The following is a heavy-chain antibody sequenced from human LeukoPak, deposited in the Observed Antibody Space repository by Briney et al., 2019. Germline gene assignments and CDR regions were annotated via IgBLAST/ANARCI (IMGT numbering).Heavy chain of an antibody. CDR1: GFTFSSYE. CDR2: ISSSGSTI. D-gene: IGHD4-17*01. J-gene: IGHJ4*02. Sequence: LTGGSLRLSCAASGFTFSSYEMNWVRQAPGKGLEWVSYISSSGSTIYYADSVKGRFTISRDNAKNSLYLQMNSLRAEDTAVYYCARESGGYGDSYDYWGQGTLVTVSS. V-gene: IGHV3-48*03. CDR3: ARESGGYGDSYDY.